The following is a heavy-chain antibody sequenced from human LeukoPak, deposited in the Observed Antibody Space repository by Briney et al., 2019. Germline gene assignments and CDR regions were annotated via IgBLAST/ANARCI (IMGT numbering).Heavy chain of an antibody. CDR2: INHSGST. V-gene: IGHV4-34*01. CDR3: ARPKDVNYYDSSGYYFGY. J-gene: IGHJ4*02. Sequence: PSETLSLTCAVYGGSFSGYYWSWIRQPPGKGLEWIGEINHSGSTNYNPSLKSRVTISVDTSKNQFSLKLSSVTAADTAVYYCARPKDVNYYDSSGYYFGYWGQGTLVTVSS. D-gene: IGHD3-22*01. CDR1: GGSFSGYY.